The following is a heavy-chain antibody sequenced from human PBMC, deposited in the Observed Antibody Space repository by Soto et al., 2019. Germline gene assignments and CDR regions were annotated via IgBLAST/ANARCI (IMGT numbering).Heavy chain of an antibody. J-gene: IGHJ6*02. V-gene: IGHV1-69*05. D-gene: IGHD2-21*01. CDR3: ASRVLCDMDV. CDR1: GGTFSSYA. Sequence: SVKVSCKASGGTFSSYAISWVRQAPGQGLEWLGWIISIFGTANYAQKFQGRVSIFTDTSTSTVYMDLNCLKSEYSAVYYCASRVLCDMDVWGQGTTVTVSS. CDR2: IISIFGTA.